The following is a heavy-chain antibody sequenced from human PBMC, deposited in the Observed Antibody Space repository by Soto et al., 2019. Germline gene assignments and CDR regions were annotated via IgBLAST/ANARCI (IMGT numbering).Heavy chain of an antibody. J-gene: IGHJ4*02. CDR3: AKEAPGGWHFFDT. V-gene: IGHV3-30*18. Sequence: QVQLVESGGGVVQPGRSLRLSCAASGFTFRTYGMHWVRQAPGEGLEWVADISSDATKKHYADSVKGRFTISRDNSKNTLDLQMISLRTEDTAGYYCAKEAPGGWHFFDTWGQGTLVTVSS. CDR2: ISSDATKK. D-gene: IGHD6-19*01. CDR1: GFTFRTYG.